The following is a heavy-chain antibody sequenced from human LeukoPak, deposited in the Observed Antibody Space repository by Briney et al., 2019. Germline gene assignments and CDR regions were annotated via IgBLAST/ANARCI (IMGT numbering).Heavy chain of an antibody. CDR2: IYYSGST. Sequence: SETLSLTCTVSGGSISSGGYYWSWIRQHPGKGLEWIGYIYYSGSTYYNPSLKSRVTISVDTSKNQFSLKLSSVTAADTAVYYCARGGYDFWSGYYSDYFDYWGQGTLVTVSS. CDR1: GGSISSGGYY. J-gene: IGHJ4*02. CDR3: ARGGYDFWSGYYSDYFDY. V-gene: IGHV4-31*03. D-gene: IGHD3-3*01.